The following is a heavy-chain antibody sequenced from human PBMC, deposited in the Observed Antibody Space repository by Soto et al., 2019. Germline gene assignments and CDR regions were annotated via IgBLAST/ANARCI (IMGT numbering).Heavy chain of an antibody. V-gene: IGHV1-2*04. CDR2: INPNSGGT. CDR3: ARGGDPYCRSTSCPHVTRWFDP. D-gene: IGHD2-2*01. CDR1: GYTFTGYY. J-gene: IGHJ5*02. Sequence: ASVKVSCKASGYTFTGYYMHWVRQAPGQGLEWMGWINPNSGGTNYAQKFQGWVTMTRDTSISTAYMELSRLRSDDTAVYYCARGGDPYCRSTSCPHVTRWFDPWGQGTLVTVSS.